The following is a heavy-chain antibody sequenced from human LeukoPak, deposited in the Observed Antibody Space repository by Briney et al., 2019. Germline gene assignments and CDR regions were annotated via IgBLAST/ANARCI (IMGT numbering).Heavy chain of an antibody. D-gene: IGHD6-6*01. CDR1: GGSINIGTYY. J-gene: IGHJ6*03. V-gene: IGHV4-61*02. CDR2: IYTSGST. CDR3: ARGESSSSPLYYYYYYMDV. Sequence: PSETLTLTCTVSGGSINIGTYYWSWVRQPAGKGLEWIGRIYTSGSTNYNPSLKSRVTISVDTSKNQFSLKLSSVTAADTAMYYCARGESSSSPLYYYYYYMDVWGKGTTVTVSS.